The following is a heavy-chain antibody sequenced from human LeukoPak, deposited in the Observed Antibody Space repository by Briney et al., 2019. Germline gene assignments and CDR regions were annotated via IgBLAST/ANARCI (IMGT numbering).Heavy chain of an antibody. CDR3: AKDMGFDFWSGSKAFDI. J-gene: IGHJ3*02. D-gene: IGHD3-3*01. V-gene: IGHV3-9*01. CDR1: GFTFDDYA. Sequence: GGSLRLSCAASGFTFDDYAMHWVRQAPGKGLEWVSGISWNSGSIGYADSVKGRFTISRDNAKNSLYLQMNSLRAEDTALYYRAKDMGFDFWSGSKAFDIWGQGTMVTVSS. CDR2: ISWNSGSI.